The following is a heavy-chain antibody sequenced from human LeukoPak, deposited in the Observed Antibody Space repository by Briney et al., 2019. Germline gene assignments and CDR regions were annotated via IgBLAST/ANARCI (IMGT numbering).Heavy chain of an antibody. CDR3: AREYSGYDWGHFDY. D-gene: IGHD5-12*01. J-gene: IGHJ4*02. V-gene: IGHV1-18*03. Sequence: ASVKVSCMASGYTFTSYGITWVRQAPGQGLEWMGWISAYNGNTNYAQKLQGRVTMTTDTSTSTAYMELRSLRSDDMAVYYCAREYSGYDWGHFDYWGQGTLVTVSS. CDR1: GYTFTSYG. CDR2: ISAYNGNT.